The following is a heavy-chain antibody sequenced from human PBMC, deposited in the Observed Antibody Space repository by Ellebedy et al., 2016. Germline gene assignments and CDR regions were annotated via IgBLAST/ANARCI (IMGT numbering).Heavy chain of an antibody. CDR1: GFSLSTPGVG. CDR3: AHRRNYFDSTGRQYNQN. V-gene: IGHV2-5*01. J-gene: IGHJ1*01. CDR2: IYWNADK. Sequence: SGPTLVKPTQTLTLTCTFSGFSLSTPGVGVGWIRQPPGKALEWLALIYWNADKRYSPSLKSRLTITKDTSKNQVVLTMTNMDPVDTATYYCAHRRNYFDSTGRQYNQNWGLGTLVTVSS. D-gene: IGHD3-22*01.